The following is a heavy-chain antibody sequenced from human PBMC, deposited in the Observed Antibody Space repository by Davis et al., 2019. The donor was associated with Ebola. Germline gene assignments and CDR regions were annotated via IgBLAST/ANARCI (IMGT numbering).Heavy chain of an antibody. CDR1: GGTFSSYA. D-gene: IGHD3-3*01. V-gene: IGHV1-69*13. CDR2: IFPIFGTA. J-gene: IGHJ6*03. Sequence: SVQVSCKASGGTFSSYAISWVRQAPGQGLEWMGGIFPIFGTANYAQKFQGRVTITADESTSTAYMELSSLRSEDTAVYYCARRSGGKDYDFWSGPYYYYYMDVWGKGTTVTVSS. CDR3: ARRSGGKDYDFWSGPYYYYYMDV.